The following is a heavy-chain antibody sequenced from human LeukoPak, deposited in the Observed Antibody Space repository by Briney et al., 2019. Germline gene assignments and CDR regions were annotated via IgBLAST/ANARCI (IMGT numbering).Heavy chain of an antibody. V-gene: IGHV1-69*05. CDR3: ARAGEYYYDSSGYYFDY. CDR2: IIPIFGTA. Sequence: GASVTVSCKASGGTFSSCAISWVRQAPGQGLEWMGGIIPIFGTANYAQKFQGRVTITTDESTSTAYMELSSLRSKDTAVYYCARAGEYYYDSSGYYFDYWGQGTRATVSS. CDR1: GGTFSSCA. D-gene: IGHD3-22*01. J-gene: IGHJ4*02.